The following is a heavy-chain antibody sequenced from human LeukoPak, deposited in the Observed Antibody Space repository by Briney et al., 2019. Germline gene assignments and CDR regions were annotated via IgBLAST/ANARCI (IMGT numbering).Heavy chain of an antibody. CDR3: ARPGYCGGDCYGGDAFDI. V-gene: IGHV4-59*12. D-gene: IGHD2-21*02. Sequence: PSETLSLTCTVSGGSISNYYWTWIRQPPGKGLEWIGYIYNSGTTNYNPSLKSRVTISVDTSKNQSSLKLSSVTAADTAVYYCARPGYCGGDCYGGDAFDIWGQGTMVTVSS. CDR1: GGSISNYY. J-gene: IGHJ3*02. CDR2: IYNSGTT.